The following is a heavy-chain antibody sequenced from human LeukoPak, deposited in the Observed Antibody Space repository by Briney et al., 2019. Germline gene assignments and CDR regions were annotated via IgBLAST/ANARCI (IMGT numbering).Heavy chain of an antibody. Sequence: PSETLSLTCTVSGGSISSYYWSWIRQPPGKGLEWIGYIYYSGSTNYNPSLKSRATISVDTSKNQFSLKLSSVTAADTAVYYCARDRIMITFGGVYRGMDVWGQGTTVTVSS. D-gene: IGHD3-16*01. V-gene: IGHV4-59*01. CDR2: IYYSGST. CDR3: ARDRIMITFGGVYRGMDV. CDR1: GGSISSYY. J-gene: IGHJ6*02.